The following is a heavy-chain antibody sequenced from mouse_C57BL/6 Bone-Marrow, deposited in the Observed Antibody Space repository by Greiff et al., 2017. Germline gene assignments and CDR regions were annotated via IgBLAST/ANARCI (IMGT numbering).Heavy chain of an antibody. CDR3: ARRDYDWFAY. V-gene: IGHV5-6*02. CDR1: GFTFSSYG. CDR2: ISSGGSYT. D-gene: IGHD2-4*01. Sequence: EVKVIESGGDLVKPGGSLTLSCAASGFTFSSYGMSWVRPTPDKRLAWVATISSGGSYTYYPDSVKGRFTISRDNAKNTLYLQMSSLKSEDTAMYYCARRDYDWFAYWGQGTLVTVSA. J-gene: IGHJ3*01.